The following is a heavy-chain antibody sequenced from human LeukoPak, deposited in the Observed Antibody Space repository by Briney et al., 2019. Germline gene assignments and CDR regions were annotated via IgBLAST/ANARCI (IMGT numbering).Heavy chain of an antibody. D-gene: IGHD3-3*01. V-gene: IGHV3-66*01. CDR3: ASRVFLSVGAFDI. Sequence: GGSLRLSCAASGFTVSSNYMSWVRQAPGKGLEWVSVIYSGGSTYYADSVKGRFTISRDNSKNTLYLQMNSLRAEDTAVYYCASRVFLSVGAFDIWGQGTMVTVSS. CDR1: GFTVSSNY. J-gene: IGHJ3*02. CDR2: IYSGGST.